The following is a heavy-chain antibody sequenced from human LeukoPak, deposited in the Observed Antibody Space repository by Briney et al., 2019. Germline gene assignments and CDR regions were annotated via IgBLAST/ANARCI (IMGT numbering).Heavy chain of an antibody. Sequence: PGGSLRLSCAASGFTVSSNYMSWVRQAPGKGLEWVSVIYSGGSTYYADSVKGRFTISRDSSTNTLCLQMNSLRAEDTAVYYCAREVGSSADSWGQGTLVTVSS. V-gene: IGHV3-53*01. CDR1: GFTVSSNY. CDR3: AREVGSSADS. CDR2: IYSGGST. J-gene: IGHJ4*02. D-gene: IGHD6-6*01.